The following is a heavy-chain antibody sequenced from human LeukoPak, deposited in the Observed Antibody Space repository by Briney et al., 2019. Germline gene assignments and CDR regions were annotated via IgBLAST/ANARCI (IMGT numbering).Heavy chain of an antibody. J-gene: IGHJ6*03. CDR3: ARDLGYYASGTYARDYYYYMDV. D-gene: IGHD3-10*01. CDR2: INPGDGAT. V-gene: IGHV1-46*01. CDR1: GYTFTMYY. Sequence: ASVKVSCEASGYTFTMYYIHWVRQAPGQGFEWMGMINPGDGATTYAQRFRGRVTVTRDTSTSTAYMELRSLGSDDTAVYYCARDLGYYASGTYARDYYYYMDVWGKGTTVTVSS.